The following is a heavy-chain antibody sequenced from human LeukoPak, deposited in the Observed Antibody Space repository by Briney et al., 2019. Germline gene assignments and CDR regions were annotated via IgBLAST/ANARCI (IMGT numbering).Heavy chain of an antibody. V-gene: IGHV4-59*01. D-gene: IGHD3-10*01. CDR2: IYYSGST. CDR3: ARDMYYYGSGSQFDY. CDR1: GGSFSGYY. Sequence: SETLSLTCAVYGGSFSGYYWSWIRQPPGKGLEWIGYIYYSGSTNYNPSLKSRVTISVDTSKNQFSLKLSSVTAADTAVYYCARDMYYYGSGSQFDYWGQGTLVTVSS. J-gene: IGHJ4*02.